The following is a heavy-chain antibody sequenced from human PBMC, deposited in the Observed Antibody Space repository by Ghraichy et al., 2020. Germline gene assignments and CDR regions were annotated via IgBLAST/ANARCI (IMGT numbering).Heavy chain of an antibody. D-gene: IGHD3-3*01. Sequence: SETLSLTCTVSGGSISSYYWSWIRQPPGKGLECIGYIYYSGSTNYNPSLKSRVTISVDTSKNQFSLKLSSVTAADTAVYYCARSPHRITIFGVVNQPRYLDLWGRRTLLTVST. CDR1: GGSISSYY. V-gene: IGHV4-59*01. J-gene: IGHJ2*01. CDR2: IYYSGST. CDR3: ARSPHRITIFGVVNQPRYLDL.